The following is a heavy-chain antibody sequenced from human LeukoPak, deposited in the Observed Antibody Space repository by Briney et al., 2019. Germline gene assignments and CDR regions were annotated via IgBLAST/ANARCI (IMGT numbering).Heavy chain of an antibody. Sequence: KSRETLSLTFTVSGCSVKSYDWSWIRQPAGKGLEWIWRIFVSGTTNYNPSLTSRVSMSVDTSKNQFSLKLSCLTAADTAVYYCVRDGRGYCSSGSVCYSWFDPCGQGTLVAAPS. D-gene: IGHD2-15*01. V-gene: IGHV4-4*07. CDR2: IFVSGTT. CDR1: GCSVKSYD. CDR3: VRDGRGYCSSGSVCYSWFDP. J-gene: IGHJ5*02.